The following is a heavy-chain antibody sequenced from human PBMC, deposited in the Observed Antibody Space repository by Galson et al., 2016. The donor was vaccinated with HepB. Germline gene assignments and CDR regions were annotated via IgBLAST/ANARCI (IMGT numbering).Heavy chain of an antibody. CDR1: GGSISRGDHY. J-gene: IGHJ4*02. V-gene: IGHV4-31*03. CDR3: GRGRDGYNYIDY. CDR2: IFYSGTT. D-gene: IGHD5-24*01. Sequence: TLSLTCTVSGGSISRGDHYWSWIRQHPGKGLQWIGYIFYSGTTYYIPSLKSRITMSVDTSKNQFSLKLNSVTAADTAIHYCGRGRDGYNYIDYWGQGTLVTVSS.